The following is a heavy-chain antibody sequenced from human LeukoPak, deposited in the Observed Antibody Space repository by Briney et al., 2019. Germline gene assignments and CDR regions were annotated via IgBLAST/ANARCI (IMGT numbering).Heavy chain of an antibody. CDR1: GFTFSSYA. J-gene: IGHJ4*02. CDR3: AKVPDPLVPYFDY. D-gene: IGHD3-10*01. CDR2: ISGSGGST. V-gene: IGHV3-23*01. Sequence: PGGSLRLSCAASGFTFSSYAMSWVRQAPGKGLXXXSAISGSGGSTYYADSVKGRFTISRDNSKNTLYLQMNSLRAEDTAVYYCAKVPDPLVPYFDYWGQGTLVTVSS.